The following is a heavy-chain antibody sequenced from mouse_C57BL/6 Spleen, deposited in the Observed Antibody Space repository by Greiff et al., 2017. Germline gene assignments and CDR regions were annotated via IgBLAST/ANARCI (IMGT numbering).Heavy chain of an antibody. Sequence: VESGGGLVKPGGSLKLSCAASGFTFSDYGMHWVRQAPEKGLEWVAYISSGSSTIYYADTVKGRFTISRDNAKNTLFLQMTSLRSEDTAMYYCARPYYYGSSFNWYFDVWGTGTTVTVSS. D-gene: IGHD1-1*01. V-gene: IGHV5-17*01. CDR1: GFTFSDYG. CDR2: ISSGSSTI. CDR3: ARPYYYGSSFNWYFDV. J-gene: IGHJ1*03.